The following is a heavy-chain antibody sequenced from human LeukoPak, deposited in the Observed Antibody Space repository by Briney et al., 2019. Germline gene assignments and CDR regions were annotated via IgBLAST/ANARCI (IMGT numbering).Heavy chain of an antibody. Sequence: SLNDSPKASGYTFTKYLLHWVRQAPEQKLEWVGRITPSVDTTNYAQKFRDRVTMTRDTSTSTVYMELSSLRSEDTAVYHCVREESGGYFDYWGQGTLVTVSS. V-gene: IGHV1-46*01. CDR1: GYTFTKYL. J-gene: IGHJ4*02. D-gene: IGHD2-8*02. CDR2: ITPSVDTT. CDR3: VREESGGYFDY.